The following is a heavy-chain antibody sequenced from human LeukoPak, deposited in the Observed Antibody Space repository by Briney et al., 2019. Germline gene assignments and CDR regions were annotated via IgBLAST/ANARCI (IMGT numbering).Heavy chain of an antibody. J-gene: IGHJ4*02. D-gene: IGHD6-19*01. CDR1: GFTFSTYA. V-gene: IGHV3-30-3*01. CDR3: AKAGTHSYFDD. Sequence: RGSLRLSCAASGFTFSTYAMHWVRQAPGEGLEWVAVISYDGSNRYYPDSVKGRFTISRDNSKNTLYLQMNSLRAEDTAVYFCAKAGTHSYFDDWGQGTLVTVSA. CDR2: ISYDGSNR.